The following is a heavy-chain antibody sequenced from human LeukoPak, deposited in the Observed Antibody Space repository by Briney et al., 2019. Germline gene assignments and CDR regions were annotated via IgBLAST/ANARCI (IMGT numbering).Heavy chain of an antibody. V-gene: IGHV1-18*01. CDR1: GYTFTSYG. Sequence: ASVKVSCKASGYTFTSYGIRWVRQAPGQGLEWMGWISAYNGNTNYAQKLQGRVTMTTDTSTSTAYMELKSLSSDDTAVYYCAGGEGPTTVTFVYYYYGMDVWGQGTTVTVSS. J-gene: IGHJ6*02. D-gene: IGHD4-4*01. CDR3: AGGEGPTTVTFVYYYYGMDV. CDR2: ISAYNGNT.